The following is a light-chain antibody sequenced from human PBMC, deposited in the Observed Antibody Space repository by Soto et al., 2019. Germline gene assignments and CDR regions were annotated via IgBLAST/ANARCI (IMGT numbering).Light chain of an antibody. J-gene: IGKJ4*01. Sequence: EIVLTQSPGTLSLSPGERATLSCRASQSVSSSYLAWYQQKPGQPPRLLIYGASSRATGIPDRFSGSGSGTAFTLTITRLEPADFAVYYCQHYRTSFGGGTKVEIK. V-gene: IGKV3-20*01. CDR3: QHYRTS. CDR2: GAS. CDR1: QSVSSSY.